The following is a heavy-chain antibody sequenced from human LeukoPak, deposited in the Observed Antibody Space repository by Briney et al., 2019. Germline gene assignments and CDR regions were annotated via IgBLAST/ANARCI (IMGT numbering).Heavy chain of an antibody. CDR3: ARNWVYYDFWSAPDDAFDI. D-gene: IGHD3-3*01. Sequence: GGSLRLSCAASGFTFSSYSMNWVRQAPGKGLEWVSSISSSSSYIYYAGSVKGRFTISRDNAKNSLYLQMNSLRAEDTAVYYCARNWVYYDFWSAPDDAFDIWGQGTMVTVSS. V-gene: IGHV3-21*01. CDR2: ISSSSSYI. CDR1: GFTFSSYS. J-gene: IGHJ3*02.